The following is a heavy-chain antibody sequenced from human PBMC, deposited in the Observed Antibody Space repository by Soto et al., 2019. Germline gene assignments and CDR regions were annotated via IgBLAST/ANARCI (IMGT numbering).Heavy chain of an antibody. D-gene: IGHD4-17*01. Sequence: SETLSLTCSFSVDSVSSGGSYCSWVRQHPWRGLEWIGFIYDSGRAYYNPSLKSRVIVSVDTSQNQFSLKLSSVTAADTAVYYCARETTSFLGDNAFDIWRPGSMVIVSS. CDR1: VDSVSSGGSY. V-gene: IGHV4-31*03. CDR2: IYDSGRA. CDR3: ARETTSFLGDNAFDI. J-gene: IGHJ3*02.